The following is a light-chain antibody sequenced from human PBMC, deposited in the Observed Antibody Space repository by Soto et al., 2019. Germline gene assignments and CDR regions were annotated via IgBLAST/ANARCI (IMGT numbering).Light chain of an antibody. J-gene: IGLJ1*01. V-gene: IGLV1-40*01. CDR1: SSNIGAGYD. CDR2: GNS. CDR3: QSYDSSLSSPV. Sequence: VLTQPPSVSGAPGQRVTISCTGSSSNIGAGYDVHWYQQLPGTAPKLLIYGNSNRPSGVPDRFSGSKSGTSASLAITGLQAEDEADYYCQSYDSSLSSPVFGTGTKVTVL.